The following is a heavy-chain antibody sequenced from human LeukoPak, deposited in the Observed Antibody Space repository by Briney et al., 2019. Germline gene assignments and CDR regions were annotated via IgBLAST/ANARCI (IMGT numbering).Heavy chain of an antibody. CDR1: GFTFSSYA. J-gene: IGHJ4*02. CDR2: ISGSGGST. Sequence: GESLRLSCAASGFTFSSYAMSWVRQAPGKGLEWVSAISGSGGSTYYADSVKGRFTISRDNSKNTLYLQMNSLRAEDTAVYYCAKPAPLRYFDWGSFDYWGQGTLVTVSS. D-gene: IGHD3-9*01. V-gene: IGHV3-23*01. CDR3: AKPAPLRYFDWGSFDY.